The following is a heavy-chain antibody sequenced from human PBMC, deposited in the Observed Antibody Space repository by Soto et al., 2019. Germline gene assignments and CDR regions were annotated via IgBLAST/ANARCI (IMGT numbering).Heavy chain of an antibody. J-gene: IGHJ6*02. CDR2: IYYSGST. Sequence: SDTLSLTCTVSGGSISSYYWSWIRQPPGKGLEWIGYIYYSGSTNYNPSLKSRVTISVDTSKNQFSLKLSSVTAADTAVYYCARDLGLRYFDWPRTNYYYYGMDVWGQGTTVT. V-gene: IGHV4-59*01. CDR1: GGSISSYY. CDR3: ARDLGLRYFDWPRTNYYYYGMDV. D-gene: IGHD3-9*01.